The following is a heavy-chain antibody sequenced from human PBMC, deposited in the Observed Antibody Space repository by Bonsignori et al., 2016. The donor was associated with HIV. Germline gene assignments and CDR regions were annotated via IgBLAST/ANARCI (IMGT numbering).Heavy chain of an antibody. V-gene: IGHV3-23*01. D-gene: IGHD1-26*01. CDR1: GFTFSNYA. Sequence: EVELLESGGGLVQPGGSLRLSCVASGFTFSNYAMTWVRRFQETGLEWVSSLSGSWSYHILRRLREGPVHHLQRQFQEHTVLQMNTLRAEDTAVYYCAKGRSSGRFPEIYWGPG. CDR3: AKGRSSGRFPEIY. CDR2: LSGSWSYH. J-gene: IGHJ4*03.